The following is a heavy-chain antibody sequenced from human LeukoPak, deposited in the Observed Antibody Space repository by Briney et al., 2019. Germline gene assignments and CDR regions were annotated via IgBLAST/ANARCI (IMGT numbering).Heavy chain of an antibody. Sequence: SETLSLTCTVSGGSISSGGYYWSWIRQHPGKGLEWIGYIYYSGSTYYNPSLKSRVTISVDTSKNQFSLKLSSVTAADTAVYYCARGPARSPSAEYFQHWGQGTLVTVSS. D-gene: IGHD6-6*01. CDR3: ARGPARSPSAEYFQH. CDR1: GGSISSGGYY. CDR2: IYYSGST. J-gene: IGHJ1*01. V-gene: IGHV4-31*03.